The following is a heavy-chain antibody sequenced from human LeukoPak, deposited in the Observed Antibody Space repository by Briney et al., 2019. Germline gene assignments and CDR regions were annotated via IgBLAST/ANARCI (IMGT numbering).Heavy chain of an antibody. CDR2: ISGSGGST. CDR3: AKDKRRGWELLGHHY. J-gene: IGHJ4*02. V-gene: IGHV3-23*01. CDR1: GFTFSNYA. D-gene: IGHD1-26*01. Sequence: GGSLRLSCAASGFTFSNYAMSWVRQAPGKGLEWVSAISGSGGSTYYADSVKGRFTISRDNSKNTLYLQMNSLRAEDTAVYYCAKDKRRGWELLGHHYWGQGTLVTVSS.